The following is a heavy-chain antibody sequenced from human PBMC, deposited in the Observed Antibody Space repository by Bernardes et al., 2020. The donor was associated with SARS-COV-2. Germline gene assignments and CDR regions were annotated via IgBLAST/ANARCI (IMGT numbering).Heavy chain of an antibody. CDR3: ARAAIGGTYYYYALDV. J-gene: IGHJ6*02. V-gene: IGHV3-13*01. D-gene: IGHD2-2*01. CDR2: IGTAGDT. CDR1: GFTFSSYD. Sequence: GGSLRLSCAASGFTFSSYDMHWVRQATGKGLEWVSAIGTAGDTYYPGSVKGRFTISRENAKNSLYLQMNSLRAGDTAVYYCARAAIGGTYYYYALDVWGQGTTVTVSS.